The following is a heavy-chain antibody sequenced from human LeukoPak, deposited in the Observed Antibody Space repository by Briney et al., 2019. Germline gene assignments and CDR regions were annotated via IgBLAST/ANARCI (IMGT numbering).Heavy chain of an antibody. J-gene: IGHJ5*02. V-gene: IGHV3-66*01. CDR2: IYSGGRT. Sequence: GGSLRLSCAASGFTVSSNYMHWVRQAPGKGLEWVSVIYSGGRTYYAESVKGRFTISRDSSTNTLFLQMNSLRAEGTAIYYCARDLVVAGLVPWGQGTLVLVSS. CDR3: ARDLVVAGLVP. CDR1: GFTVSSNY. D-gene: IGHD3-22*01.